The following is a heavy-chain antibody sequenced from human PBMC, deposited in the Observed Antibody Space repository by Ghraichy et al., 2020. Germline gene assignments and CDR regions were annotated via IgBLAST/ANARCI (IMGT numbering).Heavy chain of an antibody. CDR3: ARAGPTVTTFYYYYGMDV. CDR1: GFTFSSYG. V-gene: IGHV3-33*08. J-gene: IGHJ6*02. CDR2: IWYDGSNK. D-gene: IGHD4-11*01. Sequence: GSLNISCAASGFTFSSYGMHWVRQAPGKGLEWVAVIWYDGSNKYYADSVKGRFTISRDNSKNTLYLQMNSLRAEDTAVYYCARAGPTVTTFYYYYGMDVWGQGTTVTVSS.